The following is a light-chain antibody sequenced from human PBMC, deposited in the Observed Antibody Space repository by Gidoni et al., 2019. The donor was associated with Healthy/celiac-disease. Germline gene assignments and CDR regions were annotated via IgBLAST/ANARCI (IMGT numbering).Light chain of an antibody. Sequence: QSVLPQPPTVSGSPGQRVTISCTGSSSNIGAGYDAHGYQQLPGTAPKLLTYGNSNRPSGVPDRFSGAKSGTSASLAITGLQAEDEADYYCQSYDSSLSGVFGTGTKVTVL. CDR2: GNS. CDR3: QSYDSSLSGV. CDR1: SSNIGAGYD. V-gene: IGLV1-40*01. J-gene: IGLJ1*01.